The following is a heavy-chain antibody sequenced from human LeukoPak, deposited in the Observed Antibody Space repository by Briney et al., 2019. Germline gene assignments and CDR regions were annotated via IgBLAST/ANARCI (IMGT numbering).Heavy chain of an antibody. J-gene: IGHJ5*02. CDR1: GYSFTTYY. CDR3: ARHEGYNWFDP. V-gene: IGHV5-51*01. CDR2: IYPGDSDT. Sequence: GESLKISCKGSGYSFTTYYIAWVRQMPGKGLEWMGMIYPGDSDTRYSPSFQGQVTISADKSISTAYLQWSSLKASDTAVYYCARHEGYNWFDPWGRGTLVTVSS.